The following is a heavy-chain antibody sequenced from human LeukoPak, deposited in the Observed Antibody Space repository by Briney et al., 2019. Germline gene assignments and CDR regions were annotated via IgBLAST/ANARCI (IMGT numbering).Heavy chain of an antibody. CDR1: GFSFSLYG. J-gene: IGHJ4*02. D-gene: IGHD1-26*01. V-gene: IGHV3-33*01. Sequence: PGGSLRLSCGASGFSFSLYGMHWVRQAPGKGLEWVAFIWAAGNDDFYADSVKGRFTISRDNSKNSLYLQMNSLRAEDTAVYYCASQLVGATGLDYWGQGTLVTVSS. CDR3: ASQLVGATGLDY. CDR2: IWAAGNDD.